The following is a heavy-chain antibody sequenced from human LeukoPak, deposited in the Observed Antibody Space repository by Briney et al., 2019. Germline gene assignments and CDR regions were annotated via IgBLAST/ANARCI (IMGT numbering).Heavy chain of an antibody. CDR1: GFTFSSYW. CDR2: IKQDGREK. D-gene: IGHD3-9*01. V-gene: IGHV3-7*01. J-gene: IGHJ4*02. CDR3: ARVEDYDILTGFDY. Sequence: GGSLRLSCAASGFTFSSYWMSWVRQAPGKGLEWVANIKQDGREKYYVDSVKGRFTISRDNAKNSLYLQMNSPRVEDTAVYYCARVEDYDILTGFDYWGQGTLVTVSS.